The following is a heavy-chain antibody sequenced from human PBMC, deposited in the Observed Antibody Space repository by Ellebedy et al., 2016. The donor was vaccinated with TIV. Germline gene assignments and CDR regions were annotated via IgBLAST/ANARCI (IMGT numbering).Heavy chain of an antibody. J-gene: IGHJ6*02. Sequence: GSLRLSXAVYGGSFSGYHWSWIRQPPGKGLEWIGEVTHGGFTKYNPSLKSRVTISIDTSKNHVSLNLTSGTAADTAVYYCVRVKGLGYCTSNNCFYYGMDVWGQGTTVTVSS. CDR1: GGSFSGYH. D-gene: IGHD2-8*01. CDR2: VTHGGFT. V-gene: IGHV4-34*01. CDR3: VRVKGLGYCTSNNCFYYGMDV.